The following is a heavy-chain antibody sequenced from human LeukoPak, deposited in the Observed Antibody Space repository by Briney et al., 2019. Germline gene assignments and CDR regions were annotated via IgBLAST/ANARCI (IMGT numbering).Heavy chain of an antibody. CDR1: GFTFITYA. V-gene: IGHV3-23*01. CDR2: ISVSGGRT. Sequence: GGSLRLSCAASGFTFITYAMSWARQAPGKGPEWVSGISVSGGRTDYADSVKGRFIISRDNSKNTLYLQMNSLRAEDTAVYFCAKDGGFWSGYYPIWGQGTLVSVSS. J-gene: IGHJ4*02. CDR3: AKDGGFWSGYYPI. D-gene: IGHD3-3*01.